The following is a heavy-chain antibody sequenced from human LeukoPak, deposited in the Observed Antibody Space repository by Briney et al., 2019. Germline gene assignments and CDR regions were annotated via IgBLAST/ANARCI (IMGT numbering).Heavy chain of an antibody. CDR2: IYNSANT. CDR3: ARHSRSAYTGYENAFDI. D-gene: IGHD5-12*01. V-gene: IGHV4-39*01. Sequence: SETLSLTCTVSGDSISCSSYCWDWIRQPPGKGLEWIGNIYNSANTHYNPSLKTRITMSVDTSKNQFSLKLNSVTAADTGIYYCARHSRSAYTGYENAFDIWGQGTMVTVSS. J-gene: IGHJ3*02. CDR1: GDSISCSSYC.